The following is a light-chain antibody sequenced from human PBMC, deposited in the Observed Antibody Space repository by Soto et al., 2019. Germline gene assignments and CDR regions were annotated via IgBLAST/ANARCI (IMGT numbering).Light chain of an antibody. CDR3: CSYAGSSTLYV. CDR2: EVN. V-gene: IGLV2-23*02. J-gene: IGLJ1*01. Sequence: VLTQPASVSGSPGQSITISCTGTSSDIGTYNLVSWYQQHRGKAPKLMIYEVNKRPSGVSDRFSGSKSGNTASLTISGLQAEDEADYYCCSYAGSSTLYVFATGTKVTVL. CDR1: SSDIGTYNL.